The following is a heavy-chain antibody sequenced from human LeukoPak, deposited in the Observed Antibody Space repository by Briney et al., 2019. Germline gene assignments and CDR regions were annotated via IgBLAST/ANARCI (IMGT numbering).Heavy chain of an antibody. Sequence: GGSLRLSCAASGFTFSSYGMHWVRQAPGKGLEWVAFIRYDGSNKYYAGSVKGRFTISRDNSKNTLYLQMNSLRAEDTAVYYCAKDYAAVVVVPAASPHDYWGQGTLVTVSS. CDR2: IRYDGSNK. J-gene: IGHJ4*02. D-gene: IGHD2-2*01. CDR3: AKDYAAVVVVPAASPHDY. V-gene: IGHV3-30*02. CDR1: GFTFSSYG.